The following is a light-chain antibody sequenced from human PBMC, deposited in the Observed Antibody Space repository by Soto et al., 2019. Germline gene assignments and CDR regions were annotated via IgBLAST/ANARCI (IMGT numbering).Light chain of an antibody. CDR3: SSYTSTSTLWV. J-gene: IGLJ1*01. CDR1: SSDIGAYNY. V-gene: IGLV2-14*01. CDR2: EVT. Sequence: QSVLTQPASVSGSPGQSITISCIGTSSDIGAYNYVSWYQQHPGKVPKLMIYEVTNRPSGLSNRFSGSKSGNTASLTISGLQAEDEADYFCSSYTSTSTLWVFGTGTKLTVL.